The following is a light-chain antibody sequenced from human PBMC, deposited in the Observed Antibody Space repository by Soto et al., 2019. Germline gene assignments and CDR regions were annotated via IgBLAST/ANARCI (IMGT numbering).Light chain of an antibody. Sequence: QSVLTQPPSASGTPGQRVTISCSGSNSNIGGNSVNWYQQLPGTAPKLLIYTNDQRPSGVPDRFSGSKFGTSASLAISGLQSDDEAVYHCATWDDSLNAGVFGAGTKLTVL. CDR1: NSNIGGNS. CDR3: ATWDDSLNAGV. CDR2: TND. V-gene: IGLV1-44*01. J-gene: IGLJ1*01.